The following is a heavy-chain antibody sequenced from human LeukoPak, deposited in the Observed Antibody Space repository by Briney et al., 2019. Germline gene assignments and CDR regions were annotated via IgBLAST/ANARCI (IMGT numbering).Heavy chain of an antibody. CDR2: IYHSGST. CDR3: ARGSGSYGY. CDR1: GGSISSGGYS. Sequence: SQTLSLTCAVSGGSISSGGYSWSWIRQPPGKGLEWIGYIYHSGSTYYNPSPKSRVTISVDRSKNQFSLKLSSVTAADTAVYYCARGSGSYGYWGQGTLVTVSS. V-gene: IGHV4-30-2*01. J-gene: IGHJ4*02. D-gene: IGHD1-26*01.